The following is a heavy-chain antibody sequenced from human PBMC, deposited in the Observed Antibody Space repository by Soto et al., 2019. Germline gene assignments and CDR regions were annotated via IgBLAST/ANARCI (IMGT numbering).Heavy chain of an antibody. CDR3: ARQVVDGTVAGTGSFDY. CDR1: GGSISSTSYY. CDR2: FYYSGST. J-gene: IGHJ4*02. V-gene: IGHV4-39*01. Sequence: QLQLQESGPGLVKPSETLSLTCTVSGGSISSTSYYWVWIRQPPGKGLEWIGSFYYSGSTYYNPSLKGRVPISVDTSENQFSLKLSSVTAADTAVYYCARQVVDGTVAGTGSFDYWGQGTLVTVSS. D-gene: IGHD6-19*01.